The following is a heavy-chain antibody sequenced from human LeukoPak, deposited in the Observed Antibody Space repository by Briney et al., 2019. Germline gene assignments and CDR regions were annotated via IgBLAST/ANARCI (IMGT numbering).Heavy chain of an antibody. D-gene: IGHD1-1*01. CDR2: IYYSGST. CDR1: GGSISSGGYY. CDR3: ARRSDDTYYFDY. V-gene: IGHV4-30-4*08. J-gene: IGHJ4*02. Sequence: PSETLSLTCTVSGGSISSGGYYWSWIRQPPGKGLEWIGYIYYSGSTYYNPSLKSRVTISVDTSKNQFSLKLSSVTAADTAVYYCARRSDDTYYFDYWGQGTLVTVSS.